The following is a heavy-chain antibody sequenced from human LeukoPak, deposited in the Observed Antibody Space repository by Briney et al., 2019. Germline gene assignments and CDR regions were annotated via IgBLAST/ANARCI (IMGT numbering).Heavy chain of an antibody. V-gene: IGHV3-7*01. CDR2: IKEDGSAK. CDR3: ATSYDSSGCE. D-gene: IGHD3-22*01. CDR1: GFTFSRYW. J-gene: IGHJ4*02. Sequence: GGSLRLSCAASGFTFSRYWMSWVRQAPGKGLEWVANIKEDGSAKYYVDSVRGRFTISRDNAKNSVYLQMNSLRAEDTAVYYCATSYDSSGCEWGQGTLVTVSS.